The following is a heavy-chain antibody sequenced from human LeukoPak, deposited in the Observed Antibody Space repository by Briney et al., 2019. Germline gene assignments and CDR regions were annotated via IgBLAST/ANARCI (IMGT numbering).Heavy chain of an antibody. CDR1: GGSFIRYY. J-gene: IGHJ4*03. Sequence: PSETLSLTCAVYGGSFIRYYWSWIRQSPGKGLEWIAEIDHRGDTNYNPSVKSRVTISVDTSKNQFSLKVRSLSAADTAVYYCAGCAIISKTGYFDFWGQGTLVTVSS. CDR3: AGCAIISKTGYFDF. D-gene: IGHD2-2*01. V-gene: IGHV4-34*01. CDR2: IDHRGDT.